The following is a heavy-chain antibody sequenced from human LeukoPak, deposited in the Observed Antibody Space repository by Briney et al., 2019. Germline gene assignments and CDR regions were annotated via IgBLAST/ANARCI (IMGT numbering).Heavy chain of an antibody. V-gene: IGHV1-18*01. CDR2: ISAYNGNT. J-gene: IGHJ3*02. D-gene: IGHD3-22*01. CDR3: ADDLTYDSSGYWGAFDI. Sequence: ASVKVSCKASGYTFTSYGISWVRQAPGQGLEWMGWISAYNGNTNYAQKLQGRVTMTTDTSTSTAYMELRSLRSDDTAVYYCADDLTYDSSGYWGAFDIWGQGTMVTVSS. CDR1: GYTFTSYG.